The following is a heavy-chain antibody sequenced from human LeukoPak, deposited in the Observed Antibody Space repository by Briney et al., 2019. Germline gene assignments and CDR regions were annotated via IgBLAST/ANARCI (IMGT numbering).Heavy chain of an antibody. CDR2: INHNGTT. V-gene: IGHV4-34*01. Sequence: SETLSLTCAAYGGSFSGYYWSWIRQPPGKGLEWIGEINHNGTTTYNPSLKSRVTLSVDTSTNEFSLKLSSVTGADTAVYCCRRVANSSSWYLFDSWGQGTLVTVYS. J-gene: IGHJ4*02. D-gene: IGHD6-13*01. CDR3: RRVANSSSWYLFDS. CDR1: GGSFSGYY.